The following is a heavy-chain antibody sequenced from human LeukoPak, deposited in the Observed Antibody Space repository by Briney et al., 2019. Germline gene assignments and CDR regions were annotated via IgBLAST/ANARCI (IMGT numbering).Heavy chain of an antibody. CDR2: INPNSGGT. V-gene: IGHV1-2*02. CDR3: ARGGYDFWSGYPPPGWFDP. CDR1: GYTFTGYY. D-gene: IGHD3-3*01. J-gene: IGHJ5*02. Sequence: ASVKVSXKASGYTFTGYYMHWVRQAPGQGLEWMGWINPNSGGTNYAQKFQGRVTMTRDTSISTAYMELSRLRSDDTAVYYCARGGYDFWSGYPPPGWFDPWGQGTLVTVSS.